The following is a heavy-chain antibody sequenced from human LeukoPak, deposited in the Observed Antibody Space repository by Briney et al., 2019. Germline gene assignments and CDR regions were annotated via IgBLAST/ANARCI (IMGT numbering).Heavy chain of an antibody. Sequence: PGGSLRLSCAASGFTFSSYWMHWVRQAPGKGLVWVSRINSDGSTTSYADSVKGRFTISRDNSKNTLSLQMNSLRAEDTALYYCAKYTSGWVNDYWGQGTLVTVSS. D-gene: IGHD6-19*01. J-gene: IGHJ4*02. V-gene: IGHV3-74*01. CDR1: GFTFSSYW. CDR3: AKYTSGWVNDY. CDR2: INSDGSTT.